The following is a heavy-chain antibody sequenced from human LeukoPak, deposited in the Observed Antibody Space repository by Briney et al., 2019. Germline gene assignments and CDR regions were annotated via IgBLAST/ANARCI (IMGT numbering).Heavy chain of an antibody. V-gene: IGHV3-23*01. Sequence: GGSLRLSCAASGFTFNNYGLIWVRQAPGKGLEWVAAISNDGGGTMYAAFVEGRFTISRDNSKNTLFLQMNSLQAEDTALYYCAKGSSGYFADLWGQGTLVTVSS. D-gene: IGHD3-22*01. CDR3: AKGSSGYFADL. CDR2: ISNDGGGT. CDR1: GFTFNNYG. J-gene: IGHJ5*02.